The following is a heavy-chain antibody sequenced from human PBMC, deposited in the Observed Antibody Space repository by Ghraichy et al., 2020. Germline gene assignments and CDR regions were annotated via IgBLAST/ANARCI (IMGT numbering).Heavy chain of an antibody. J-gene: IGHJ5*02. D-gene: IGHD4-11*01. CDR2: IYYSGST. CDR1: GGSISSYY. V-gene: IGHV4-59*01. CDR3: ARSTTANWFDP. Sequence: SETLSLTCTVSGGSISSYYWSWIRQPPGKGLEWIGYIYYSGSTNYNPSLKSRVTISVDTSKNQFSLKLSSVTAADTAVYYCARSTTANWFDPWGQGTLVTVSS.